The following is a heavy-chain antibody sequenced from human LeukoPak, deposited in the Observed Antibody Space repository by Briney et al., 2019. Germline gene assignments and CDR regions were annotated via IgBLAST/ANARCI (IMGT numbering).Heavy chain of an antibody. CDR2: LSGSGGST. CDR1: GFIFVDYG. Sequence: PGGSLSLSCAASGFIFVDYGMSWLRPAPGKGLEWVSTLSGSGGSTYYADSGKGRFTISRDTSKNPLYLQMNSLRAEDTAVYYCAKEDCTSTSCYRGPVDYWGQGTLVTVSS. CDR3: AKEDCTSTSCYRGPVDY. V-gene: IGHV3-23*01. D-gene: IGHD2-2*02. J-gene: IGHJ4*02.